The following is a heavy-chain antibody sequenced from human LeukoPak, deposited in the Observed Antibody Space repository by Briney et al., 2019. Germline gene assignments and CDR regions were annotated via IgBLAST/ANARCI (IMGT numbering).Heavy chain of an antibody. CDR1: GFTFRDYA. CDR2: IRSKVYGGTT. Sequence: GGSMRLSCTASGFTFRDYAMSWVRQAPGKGLEWVGFIRSKVYGGTTEYAASVKGRFTISRDDSKSIAYLQMNSLKTEDTAVYYCTRGENDYYDSSGYLQFDYWGQGTLVTVSS. CDR3: TRGENDYYDSSGYLQFDY. V-gene: IGHV3-49*04. D-gene: IGHD3-22*01. J-gene: IGHJ4*02.